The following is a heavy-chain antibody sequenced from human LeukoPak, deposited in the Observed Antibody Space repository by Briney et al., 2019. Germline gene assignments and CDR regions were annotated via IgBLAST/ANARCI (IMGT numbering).Heavy chain of an antibody. Sequence: PGGSLRLSCDASGFTFSTYWMTWVRQAPGKGLEWLATIKQDGSEKYYLDSVKGRFIISRDNAKTSLHLQMNSLRAEDTAVYYCARDEIVATTKANYYYYMDVWGKGTTVTISS. CDR2: IKQDGSEK. CDR3: ARDEIVATTKANYYYYMDV. J-gene: IGHJ6*03. D-gene: IGHD5-12*01. V-gene: IGHV3-7*01. CDR1: GFTFSTYW.